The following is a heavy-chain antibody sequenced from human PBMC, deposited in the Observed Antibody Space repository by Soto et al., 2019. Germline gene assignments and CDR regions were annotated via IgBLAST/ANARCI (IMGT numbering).Heavy chain of an antibody. Sequence: GGSLRLSCAASGFTFSSYSMNWVRQAPGKGLEWVSSISSSSSYIYYADSVKGRFTISRDNAKNSLYLQMNSLRAEDTAVYYCATLGYCSGGSCSHAFDIWGQGTMVTVSS. CDR1: GFTFSSYS. V-gene: IGHV3-21*01. CDR2: ISSSSSYI. D-gene: IGHD2-15*01. CDR3: ATLGYCSGGSCSHAFDI. J-gene: IGHJ3*02.